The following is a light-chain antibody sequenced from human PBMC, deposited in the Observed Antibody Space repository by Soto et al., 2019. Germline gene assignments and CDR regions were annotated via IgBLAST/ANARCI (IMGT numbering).Light chain of an antibody. CDR3: QQYHSYWT. V-gene: IGKV1-13*02. CDR2: DAS. Sequence: AIQLTQSPSSLSASVGDRVTITCRASQGISSALAWYQQKPGKAPKLLIYDASSLESGVPSRFSGSGSGTDFTLTISSLQPEDFATYYCQQYHSYWTFGQGTKV. J-gene: IGKJ1*01. CDR1: QGISSA.